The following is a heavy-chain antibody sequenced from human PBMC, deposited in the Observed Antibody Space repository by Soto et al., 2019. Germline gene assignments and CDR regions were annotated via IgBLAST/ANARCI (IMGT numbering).Heavy chain of an antibody. Sequence: QVQLVESGGGVVQPGRSLRVSCAASGFTFSRHAIHWVRQAPGKGLEWVGVISKDGSNTYYVDSVKGRFTISRDDSKQTLYWERASLGGEDTGGCYCGGERSGAVAGSFDYWGQGTQVTVS. J-gene: IGHJ4*02. CDR3: GGERSGAVAGSFDY. D-gene: IGHD3-3*01. CDR1: GFTFSRHA. CDR2: ISKDGSNT. V-gene: IGHV3-30*04.